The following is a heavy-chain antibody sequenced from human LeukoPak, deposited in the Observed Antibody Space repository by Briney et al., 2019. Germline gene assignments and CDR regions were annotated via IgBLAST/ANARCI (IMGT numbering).Heavy chain of an antibody. V-gene: IGHV3-74*01. Sequence: GGSLRLSCAASGFTFSDYWMNWLRQAPGKGLMWVSRLNPNGRNTDYADSVKGRFTISRDNAKNTLYLQMNSLRVDDTAVYYCARDRFWNQYDPWGQGTLVTVSS. CDR2: LNPNGRNT. J-gene: IGHJ5*02. D-gene: IGHD1-1*01. CDR3: ARDRFWNQYDP. CDR1: GFTFSDYW.